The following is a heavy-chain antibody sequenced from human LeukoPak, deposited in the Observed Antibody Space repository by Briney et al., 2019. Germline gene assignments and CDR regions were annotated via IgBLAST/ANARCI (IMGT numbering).Heavy chain of an antibody. D-gene: IGHD1-7*01. CDR2: INHSGST. CDR3: ARGPELRPINYFDY. Sequence: SETLSLTCAVYGGSFSGYYWSWIRQPPGKGLEWIGEINHSGSTNYNPSLKSRVTISVDTSKNQFSLKLSSVTAADTAVYYCARGPELRPINYFDYWGQGTLVTVSS. J-gene: IGHJ4*02. CDR1: GGSFSGYY. V-gene: IGHV4-34*01.